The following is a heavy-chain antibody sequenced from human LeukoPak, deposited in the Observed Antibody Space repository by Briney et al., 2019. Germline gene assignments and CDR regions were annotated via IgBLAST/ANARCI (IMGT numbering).Heavy chain of an antibody. J-gene: IGHJ4*02. CDR2: IRYDGSNK. CDR1: GFTFSSYG. D-gene: IGHD3-3*01. CDR3: ARSYFGVVSPYYFDY. V-gene: IGHV3-30*02. Sequence: PGGSLRLSCAASGFTFSSYGVHWVRQAPGKGLEWVAFIRYDGSNKYYADSVKGRFTISRDNSKNTLYLQMNSLRAEDTAVYYCARSYFGVVSPYYFDYWGQGTLVTVSS.